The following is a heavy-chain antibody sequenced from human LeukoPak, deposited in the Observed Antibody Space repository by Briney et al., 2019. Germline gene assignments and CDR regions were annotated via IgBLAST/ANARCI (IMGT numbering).Heavy chain of an antibody. J-gene: IGHJ4*02. D-gene: IGHD3-10*01. CDR3: AKDSGAGSYVVY. CDR1: GSTLTTYG. Sequence: PGGSLRLPCAAVGSTLTTYGMPWVRQSPGKGWEWVAFIWYDGSNKYYADSVKGRFTISRDNSKNTLYLQMNSLRAEDTAVYYCAKDSGAGSYVVYWGQGTLVTVSS. CDR2: IWYDGSNK. V-gene: IGHV3-30*02.